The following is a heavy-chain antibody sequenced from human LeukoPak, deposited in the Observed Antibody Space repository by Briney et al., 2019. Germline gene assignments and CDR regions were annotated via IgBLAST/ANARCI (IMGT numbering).Heavy chain of an antibody. CDR2: IYYSGST. CDR1: GGSISSYY. J-gene: IGHJ5*02. Sequence: SETLSLTCTVSGGSISSYYWRWIRQPPGKGLEWIGDIYYSGSTNYNPTLKGRVTISVDTSKTQFSLKLSTVTAADTAVYYCARRRTGTPITGFDPWGQGTLVTVSS. CDR3: ARRRTGTPITGFDP. D-gene: IGHD1-1*01. V-gene: IGHV4-59*08.